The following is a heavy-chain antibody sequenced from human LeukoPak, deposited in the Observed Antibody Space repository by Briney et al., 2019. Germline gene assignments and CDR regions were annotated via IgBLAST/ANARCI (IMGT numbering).Heavy chain of an antibody. V-gene: IGHV3-48*03. CDR3: AKGDYYGSGSYIDY. CDR2: ISSSGSTI. Sequence: GGSLRLSCAASGFTFSSYEMNWVRQAPGKGLEWVSYISSSGSTIYYADSVKGRFTISRDNAKNSLYLQMNSLRAEDMAVYYCAKGDYYGSGSYIDYWGQGTLVTVSS. J-gene: IGHJ4*02. CDR1: GFTFSSYE. D-gene: IGHD3-10*01.